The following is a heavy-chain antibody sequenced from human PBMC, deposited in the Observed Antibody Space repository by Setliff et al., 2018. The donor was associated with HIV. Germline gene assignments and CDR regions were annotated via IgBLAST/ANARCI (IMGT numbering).Heavy chain of an antibody. CDR1: GGSISSGKYH. CDR2: IHSSGST. V-gene: IGHV4-61*02. Sequence: PSETLSLTCTVSGGSISSGKYHWSWIRQPAGKGLEWIGRIHSSGSTTYNPSLKSRVTISADTSNNNFTLKLKSVTAADTAVYYCARDHGDEVVTGTSGAFDIWGQGTMVTV. CDR3: ARDHGDEVVTGTSGAFDI. J-gene: IGHJ3*02. D-gene: IGHD2-21*02.